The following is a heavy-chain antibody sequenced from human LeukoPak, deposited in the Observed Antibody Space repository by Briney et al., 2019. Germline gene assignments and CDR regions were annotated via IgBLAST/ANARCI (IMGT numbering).Heavy chain of an antibody. Sequence: GGSLRLSRAASGFTYSSNYMSWVRQAPGKGLEWVSAISGSGRSTYYADSVKGRFTISRDNSKNTLYLQMNSLRAEDTAVYYCASSIAAAGRVYWGQGTLVTVSS. J-gene: IGHJ4*02. D-gene: IGHD6-13*01. CDR1: GFTYSSNY. V-gene: IGHV3-66*01. CDR3: ASSIAAAGRVY. CDR2: ISGSGRST.